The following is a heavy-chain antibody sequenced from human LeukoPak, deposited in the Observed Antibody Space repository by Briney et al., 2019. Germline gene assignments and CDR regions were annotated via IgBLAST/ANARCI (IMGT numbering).Heavy chain of an antibody. Sequence: KASETLSLTCTVSGASISNYYWSWIRQPPGEGLEWIGYIYPSGDTNYNPSLTGRVTMTVDTSKNQVFLRLESVTAADTAVYYCARHPPRSHTSGHFGHWGQGSLVTVSS. D-gene: IGHD6-19*01. V-gene: IGHV4-4*09. CDR1: GASISNYY. CDR3: ARHPPRSHTSGHFGH. CDR2: IYPSGDT. J-gene: IGHJ4*02.